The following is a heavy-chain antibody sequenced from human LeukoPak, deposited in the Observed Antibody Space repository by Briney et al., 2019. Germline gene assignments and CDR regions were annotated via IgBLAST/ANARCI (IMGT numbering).Heavy chain of an antibody. Sequence: GGSLRLSCAASGFTFSDTWMHWVRQAPGKGLVWVSRIRSDGSDTRYAESVKGRFTISRDNSKNTLYLQMSSLRAVDTAVYYCAKDASTTLTTGWYFDVWGRDTLVTVSS. CDR1: GFTFSDTW. CDR2: IRSDGSDT. J-gene: IGHJ2*01. V-gene: IGHV3-74*01. CDR3: AKDASTTLTTGWYFDV. D-gene: IGHD4-11*01.